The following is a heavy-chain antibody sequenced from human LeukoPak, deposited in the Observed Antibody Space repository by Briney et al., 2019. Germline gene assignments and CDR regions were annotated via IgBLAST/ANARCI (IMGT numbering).Heavy chain of an antibody. Sequence: GGSLRLSCAASGFTFSDYAMSWVRQTPGGGLDFISRIGSDGGATLSADSVKGRFTISRENSKNTLYLQMSSLRAEDTGVYYCAKAAPYFLDFWGQGALVTVSS. CDR3: AKAAPYFLDF. CDR2: IGSDGGAT. V-gene: IGHV3-23*01. D-gene: IGHD2/OR15-2a*01. CDR1: GFTFSDYA. J-gene: IGHJ4*02.